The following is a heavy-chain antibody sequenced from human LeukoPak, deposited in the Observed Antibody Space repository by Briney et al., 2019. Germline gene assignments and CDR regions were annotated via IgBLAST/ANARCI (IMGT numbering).Heavy chain of an antibody. CDR2: IYHSGST. J-gene: IGHJ3*02. V-gene: IGHV4-4*02. D-gene: IGHD3-10*01. CDR3: AISYYYGSGGYYNAPLNAFDI. Sequence: SETLSLTCAVSGGSISSSNWWSWVRQPPGKGLEWIGEIYHSGSTNYNPSLKSRVTISVDKSKNQFSLKLSSVTAADTAVYYCAISYYYGSGGYYNAPLNAFDIWGQGTMVTVSS. CDR1: GGSISSSNW.